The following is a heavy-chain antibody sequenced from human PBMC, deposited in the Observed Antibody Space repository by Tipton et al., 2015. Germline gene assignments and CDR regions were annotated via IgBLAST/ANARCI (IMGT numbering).Heavy chain of an antibody. CDR3: ARGNANSSSWHFDF. J-gene: IGHJ4*02. Sequence: TLSLTCGVYGGSFSDFYWNWIRQTPGKGLEWIGEINHRGSTTHNPSLKSRVSMSVDTSKNQISLRMMSVTAADTAVYYCARGNANSSSWHFDFWGQGTKVIVSP. D-gene: IGHD6-13*01. CDR1: GGSFSDFY. CDR2: INHRGST. V-gene: IGHV4-34*01.